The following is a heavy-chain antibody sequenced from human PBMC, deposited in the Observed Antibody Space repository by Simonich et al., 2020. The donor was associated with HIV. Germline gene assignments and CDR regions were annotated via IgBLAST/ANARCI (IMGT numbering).Heavy chain of an antibody. CDR1: GGSISSSSYY. D-gene: IGHD2-2*01. V-gene: IGHV4-39*01. Sequence: QLQLQESGPGLVKPSETLSLTCTVSGGSISSSSYYWGWIRQPPGKGLGWIGSIYYSGSTYYNPSLKSRVTISVDTSKNQFSLKLSSVTAADTAVYYCAAMPYYYYYMDVWGKGTTVTVSS. CDR3: AAMPYYYYYMDV. CDR2: IYYSGST. J-gene: IGHJ6*03.